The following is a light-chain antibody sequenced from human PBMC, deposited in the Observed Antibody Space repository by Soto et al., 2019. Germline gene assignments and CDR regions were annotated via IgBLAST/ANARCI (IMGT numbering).Light chain of an antibody. CDR3: QQYNGWPLT. Sequence: IVMKQSPATLSVSPLEIATLSFRASQSVSSNLAWYQQKPGQAPSLLIYDISARATGIPTRFSGSGSGTEFTLTISSLQSEDFAVYYCQQYNGWPLTFGGGTKVDIK. CDR1: QSVSSN. J-gene: IGKJ4*01. V-gene: IGKV3D-15*01. CDR2: DIS.